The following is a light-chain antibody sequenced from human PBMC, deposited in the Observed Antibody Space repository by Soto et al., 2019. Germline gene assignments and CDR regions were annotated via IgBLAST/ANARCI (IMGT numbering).Light chain of an antibody. CDR1: QDIRND. CDR3: LQDYNYPRT. CDR2: AAS. Sequence: AVPMTQSPPSLSASVGDRVTIVCRASQDIRNDLGWYQQKPGRAPKLLIYAASNLQSGVPSRFSGSGSGTDFTLTISSLQPEDFATYYCLQDYNYPRTFGQGTKVEIK. V-gene: IGKV1-6*02. J-gene: IGKJ1*01.